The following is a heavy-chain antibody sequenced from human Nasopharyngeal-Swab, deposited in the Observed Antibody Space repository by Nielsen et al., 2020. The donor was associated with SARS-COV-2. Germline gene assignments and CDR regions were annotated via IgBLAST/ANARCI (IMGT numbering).Heavy chain of an antibody. J-gene: IGHJ3*02. Sequence: GEFLKISCAASGFTFSSYSMNWVRQAPGKGLEWVSYISSSSSTIYYADSVKGRFTISRDNAKNSLYLQMNSLRDEDTAVYYCAREGHDSSEGYAFDIWGQGTMVTVSS. CDR2: ISSSSSTI. D-gene: IGHD3-22*01. CDR1: GFTFSSYS. CDR3: AREGHDSSEGYAFDI. V-gene: IGHV3-48*02.